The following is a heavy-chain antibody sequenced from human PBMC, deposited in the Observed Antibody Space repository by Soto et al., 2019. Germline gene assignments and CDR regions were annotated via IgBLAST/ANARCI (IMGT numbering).Heavy chain of an antibody. D-gene: IGHD3-3*01. J-gene: IGHJ4*02. CDR3: AKESYDFWSGGGDDY. CDR2: ISYDGSNK. V-gene: IGHV3-30*18. CDR1: GFTFSSYG. Sequence: QVQLVESGGGVVQPGRSLRLSCAASGFTFSSYGMHWVRQAPGKGLEWVAVISYDGSNKYYADSVKGRFTISRDNSKNTLYLQMNSLRAEDTAVYYYAKESYDFWSGGGDDYWGQGTLVTVSS.